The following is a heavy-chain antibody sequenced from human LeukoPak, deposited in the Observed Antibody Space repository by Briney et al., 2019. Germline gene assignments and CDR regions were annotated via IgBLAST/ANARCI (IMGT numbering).Heavy chain of an antibody. CDR2: ISSNGGST. D-gene: IGHD2-2*01. CDR1: GFTFSSYA. J-gene: IGHJ4*02. V-gene: IGHV3-64*01. CDR3: ARGGYCSSTSCYVKY. Sequence: PGGSLRPSCAASGFTFSSYAMHWVRQAPGKGLEYVSAISSNGGSTYYANSVKGRFTISRANSKNTLYLQMGSLRAEDMAVYYCARGGYCSSTSCYVKYWGQGTLVTVSS.